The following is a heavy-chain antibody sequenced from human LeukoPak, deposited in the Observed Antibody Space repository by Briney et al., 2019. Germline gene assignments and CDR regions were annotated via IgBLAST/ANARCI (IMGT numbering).Heavy chain of an antibody. CDR3: ARGRGLGELAVASFDS. CDR1: GFNFTGYW. CDR2: LYSDGRSL. D-gene: IGHD6-19*01. Sequence: GGSLRLSCAGSGFNFTGYWMHWVRQAPGKGLEWISRLYSDGRSLTYADSVMGRFTIPRDNAKNMLYLQMNSLRAEDTAVYYCARGRGLGELAVASFDSWGQGILVTVSS. V-gene: IGHV3-74*03. J-gene: IGHJ4*02.